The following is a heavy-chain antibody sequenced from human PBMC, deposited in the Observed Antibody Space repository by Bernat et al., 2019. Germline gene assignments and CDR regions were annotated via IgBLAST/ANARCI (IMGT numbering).Heavy chain of an antibody. Sequence: QVQLVESGGGVVQPGTSLRLSCAASGFTFSFYGMHWVRQAPGKGPEWMAVISHDGSKRYHTDSVKGRFIISRDNSKNSLYLQMNSLRTEDTAVYYCAKDLGLRYFDWTFDSWGQGTLVTVSS. CDR1: GFTFSFYG. CDR3: AKDLGLRYFDWTFDS. CDR2: ISHDGSKR. V-gene: IGHV3-30*18. J-gene: IGHJ4*02. D-gene: IGHD3-9*01.